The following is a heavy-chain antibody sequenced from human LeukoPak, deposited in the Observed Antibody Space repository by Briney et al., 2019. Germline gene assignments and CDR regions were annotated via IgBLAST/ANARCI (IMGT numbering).Heavy chain of an antibody. CDR3: AGIYDSSGYRVSL. V-gene: IGHV4-34*01. CDR1: GGSFSGYY. CDR2: INHSGST. Sequence: PSETLSLTCAVYGGSFSGYYWSWIRQPPGKGLEWIGEINHSGSTNYNPSLKSRVTISVDTSKNQFSLKLSSVTAADTAVYYCAGIYDSSGYRVSLWGQGTLVTVSS. J-gene: IGHJ4*02. D-gene: IGHD3-22*01.